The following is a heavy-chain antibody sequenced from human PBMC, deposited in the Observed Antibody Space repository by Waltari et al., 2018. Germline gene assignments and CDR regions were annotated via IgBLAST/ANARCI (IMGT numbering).Heavy chain of an antibody. J-gene: IGHJ5*02. D-gene: IGHD2-21*01. CDR2: ISASNGRT. Sequence: QVQLVQSGTEVKKPGASVKVSCKTSGYNLYTYSISLVRQAPGQGLEWVGWISASNGRTNDAQKFQGRLTMTTDTSTSTAYMELRSLRSDDTALYYCATRRFAVGFDPWGQGTLVTVSS. V-gene: IGHV1-18*01. CDR1: GYNLYTYS. CDR3: ATRRFAVGFDP.